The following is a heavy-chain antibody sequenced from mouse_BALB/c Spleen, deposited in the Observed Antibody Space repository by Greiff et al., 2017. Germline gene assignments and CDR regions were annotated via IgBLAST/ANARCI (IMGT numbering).Heavy chain of an antibody. CDR3: AEGGSWFAY. CDR2: IYPYNGGT. Sequence: EVQLQQSGPELVKPGASVKISCKASGYTFTDYNMHWVKQSHGKSLEWIGYIYPYNGGTGYNQKFKSKATLTVDNSSSTAYMELRSLTYEDSAVYYCAEGGSWFAYWGQGTLVTVSA. J-gene: IGHJ3*01. CDR1: GYTFTDYN. V-gene: IGHV1S29*02.